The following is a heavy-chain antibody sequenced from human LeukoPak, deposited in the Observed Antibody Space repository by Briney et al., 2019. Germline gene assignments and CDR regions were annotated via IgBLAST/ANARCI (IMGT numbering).Heavy chain of an antibody. CDR2: IRYDGSNK. J-gene: IGHJ4*02. V-gene: IGHV3-30*02. Sequence: GGSLRLSCAASGFTFSSYGMHWVRQAPGKGLEWVAFIRYDGSNKYYADSVKGRFTISRDNSKNTLYLQMNSLRAEDTAVYYCAKEDGDYGRFRFTTADYWGQGTLVTVSS. D-gene: IGHD4/OR15-4a*01. CDR3: AKEDGDYGRFRFTTADY. CDR1: GFTFSSYG.